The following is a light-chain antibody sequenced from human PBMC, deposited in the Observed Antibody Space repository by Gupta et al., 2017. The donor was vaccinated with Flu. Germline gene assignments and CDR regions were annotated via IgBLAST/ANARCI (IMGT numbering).Light chain of an antibody. V-gene: IGLV1-40*01. J-gene: IGLJ3*02. Sequence: VSISCTWSSSNIGAGYDVHWYQQLPGTAPKLLIYGNSNRPSGVPDRFSGSKSGTSASLAITGLQAEDEAEYYCQYYDSSRSGSPWVFGGGTKLTVL. CDR2: GNS. CDR1: SSNIGAGYD. CDR3: QYYDSSRSGSPWV.